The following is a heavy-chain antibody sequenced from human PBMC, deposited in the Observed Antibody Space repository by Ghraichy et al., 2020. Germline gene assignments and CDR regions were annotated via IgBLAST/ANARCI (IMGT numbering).Heavy chain of an antibody. Sequence: ASVKVSCKASGYTFTSYGISWVRQAPGQGLEWMGWISAYNGNTNYAQKLQGRVTMTTDTSTSTAYMELRSLRSDDTAVYYCARDRNDYGDYPHWDYWGQGTLVTVSS. CDR1: GYTFTSYG. J-gene: IGHJ4*02. CDR2: ISAYNGNT. CDR3: ARDRNDYGDYPHWDY. V-gene: IGHV1-18*01. D-gene: IGHD4-17*01.